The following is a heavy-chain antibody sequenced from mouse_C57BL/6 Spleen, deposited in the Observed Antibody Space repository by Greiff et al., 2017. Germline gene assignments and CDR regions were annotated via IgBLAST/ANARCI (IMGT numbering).Heavy chain of an antibody. D-gene: IGHD1-1*01. V-gene: IGHV1-61*01. J-gene: IGHJ2*01. CDR2: IYPSDSET. CDR3: ARSAYYGSSPYYFDY. CDR1: GYTFTSYW. Sequence: QVQLQQPGAELVRPGSSVKLSCKASGYTFTSYWMDWVKQRPGQGLEWIGNIYPSDSETHYNQKFKDKATLTVDKSSSTAYMQLSSLTSEDSAVYYCARSAYYGSSPYYFDYWGQGTTLTVSS.